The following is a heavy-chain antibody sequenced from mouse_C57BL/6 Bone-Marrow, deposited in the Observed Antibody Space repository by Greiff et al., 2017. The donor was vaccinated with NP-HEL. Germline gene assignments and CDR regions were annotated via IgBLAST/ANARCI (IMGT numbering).Heavy chain of an antibody. CDR1: GYSFTAYY. J-gene: IGHJ3*01. V-gene: IGHV1-42*01. CDR3: ARNYDYVWFAY. D-gene: IGHD2-4*01. CDR2: FNPSTGGT. Sequence: ELQLQKSGPELVKPGASVKISCKASGYSFTAYYMNWVKQSPEKSLEWIGEFNPSTGGTTYNQKFKAKATLTVDKSSSTAYMQLKSLTSEDSAVYYCARNYDYVWFAYWGQGTLVTVSA.